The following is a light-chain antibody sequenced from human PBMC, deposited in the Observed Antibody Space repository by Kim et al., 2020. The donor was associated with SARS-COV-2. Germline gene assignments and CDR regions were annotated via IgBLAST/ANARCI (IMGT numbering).Light chain of an antibody. J-gene: IGLJ3*02. CDR1: IGRSKYA. CDR3: QAWGPGIRV. CDR2: VNSDGSY. Sequence: SLKLTSTLGIGRSKYAVAWLQQRAETVPRFLMKVNSDGSYDRGDGIPVRFSGSASGAERYLTISSLQSEDEADYYCQAWGPGIRVFGGGTKLTVL. V-gene: IGLV4-69*01.